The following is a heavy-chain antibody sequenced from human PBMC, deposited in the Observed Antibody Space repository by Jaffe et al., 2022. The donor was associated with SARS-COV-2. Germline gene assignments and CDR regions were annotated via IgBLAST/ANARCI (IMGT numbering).Heavy chain of an antibody. J-gene: IGHJ6*02. Sequence: QVQLVQSGAEVKKPGASVKVSCKASGYTFTSYGISWVRQAPGQGLEWMGWISAYNGNTNYAQKLQGRVTMTTDTSTSTAYMELRSLRSDDTAVYYCARDGYSLLCSGGSCYLDVWGQGTTVTVSS. V-gene: IGHV1-18*01. CDR3: ARDGYSLLCSGGSCYLDV. CDR2: ISAYNGNT. CDR1: GYTFTSYG. D-gene: IGHD2-15*01.